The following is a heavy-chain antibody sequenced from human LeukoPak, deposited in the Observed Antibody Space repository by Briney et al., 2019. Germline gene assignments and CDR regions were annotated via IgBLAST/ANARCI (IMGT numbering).Heavy chain of an antibody. CDR2: INHSGST. J-gene: IGHJ3*02. D-gene: IGHD6-19*01. V-gene: IGHV4-34*01. CDR1: GGSFSGYY. CDR3: ARGSLYSSGTSWDAFDI. Sequence: SETLSLTCAVYGGSFSGYYWSWIRQPPGKGLEWIGEINHSGSTNYNPSLKSRVTISVDTSKNQFSLRLSSVTAADTAVYYCARGSLYSSGTSWDAFDIWGQGRMVTVSS.